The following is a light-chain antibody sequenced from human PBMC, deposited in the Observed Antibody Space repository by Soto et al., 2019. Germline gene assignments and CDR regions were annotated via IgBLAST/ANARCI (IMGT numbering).Light chain of an antibody. CDR3: LQRNNWPPDIT. Sequence: EVVLTQSPATLSLSPGESATLSCRASQSVRNYLAWYQQKPGQAPRLLIYDASNRADGIPARFTGSGSGTDFSLTTSSLEPEDFAVYCCLQRNNWPPDITFGPGTKVDIK. CDR2: DAS. CDR1: QSVRNY. J-gene: IGKJ3*01. V-gene: IGKV3-11*01.